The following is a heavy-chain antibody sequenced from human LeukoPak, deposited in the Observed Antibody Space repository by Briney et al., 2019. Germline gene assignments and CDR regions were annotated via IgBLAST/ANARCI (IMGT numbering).Heavy chain of an antibody. CDR2: LCAYNGNT. J-gene: IGHJ5*01. CDR1: GFTFNNYV. D-gene: IGHD4-17*01. Sequence: GASVKLSCKASGFTFNNYVITWVRQAPGQGLEWMGCLCAYNGNTNYAQKIQGRVTMTTDRSQNTAYMELRSLRSDDPAVYYCATSASLNDYGDYGSVASWGQGALVTVSS. V-gene: IGHV1-18*01. CDR3: ATSASLNDYGDYGSVAS.